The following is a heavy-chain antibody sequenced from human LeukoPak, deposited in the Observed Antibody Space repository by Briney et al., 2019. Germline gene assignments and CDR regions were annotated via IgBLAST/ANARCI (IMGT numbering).Heavy chain of an antibody. D-gene: IGHD3-16*01. CDR3: ARALRGSFDY. CDR2: IKQDGSEK. Sequence: GGSLRLSCAASGFTFSNAWMSWVRQAPGKGLEWVANIKQDGSEKYYVDSVKGRFTISRDNAKNSLYLQMNSLRAEDTAVYYCARALRGSFDYWGQGTLVTVSS. V-gene: IGHV3-7*01. J-gene: IGHJ4*02. CDR1: GFTFSNAW.